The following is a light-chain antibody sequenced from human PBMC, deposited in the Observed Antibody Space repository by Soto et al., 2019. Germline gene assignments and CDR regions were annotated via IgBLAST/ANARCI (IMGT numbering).Light chain of an antibody. J-gene: IGKJ4*01. CDR1: QSVSSN. CDR2: GAS. CDR3: QQYNNWPLT. Sequence: EIVMTQSPSTLSLSSGGRATLSCGASQSVSSNLAWYQQNPGQAPRLLIYGASTRATDIPARFSGRGPGTEFTLTINSLQSEDFAVYYCQQYNNWPLTFGGGTKV. V-gene: IGKV3-15*01.